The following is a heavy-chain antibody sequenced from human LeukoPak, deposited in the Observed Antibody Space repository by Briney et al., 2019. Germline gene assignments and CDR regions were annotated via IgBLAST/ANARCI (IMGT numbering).Heavy chain of an antibody. CDR1: GFTFSSYS. CDR2: IGSNSVPT. Sequence: PGGSLRLSCAASGFTFSSYSMNWVRQAPGEGLECVSGIGSNSVPTVYADSVKGRFTISRDNSKSMLYLQMDSLRVEDTAVYYCAKHCSGYCNTASEKRFDPWGQGTLVTVSS. J-gene: IGHJ5*02. CDR3: AKHCSGYCNTASEKRFDP. D-gene: IGHD2-2*03. V-gene: IGHV3-23*01.